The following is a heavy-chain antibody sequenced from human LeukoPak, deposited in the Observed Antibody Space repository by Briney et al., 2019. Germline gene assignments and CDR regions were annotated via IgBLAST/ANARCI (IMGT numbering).Heavy chain of an antibody. Sequence: PGGSLRLSCAASGFTFSSYDMHWVRQATGKGLEWGSAIGTAGDTYYPGSVKGRFTISRENAKNSLYLQMNSLRAGDTAVYYCARSHSNYYDSSGDWYFDFWGRGTLVTVSS. CDR3: ARSHSNYYDSSGDWYFDF. J-gene: IGHJ2*01. V-gene: IGHV3-13*01. D-gene: IGHD3-22*01. CDR2: IGTAGDT. CDR1: GFTFSSYD.